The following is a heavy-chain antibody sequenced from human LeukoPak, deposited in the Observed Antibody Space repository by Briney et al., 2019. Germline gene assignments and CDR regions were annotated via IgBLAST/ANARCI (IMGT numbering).Heavy chain of an antibody. CDR1: GDSISNYY. CDR2: MYNRGST. Sequence: SETLSLTCTVSGDSISNYYGSCIRQSPGKELEWIGYMYNRGSTIYNPSLKSRVTISTDTSKNQFSLRLTSVTAADTAVYYCARAEKAVTGTLDYWGQGTLITVSS. V-gene: IGHV4-59*01. CDR3: ARAEKAVTGTLDY. J-gene: IGHJ4*02. D-gene: IGHD6-19*01.